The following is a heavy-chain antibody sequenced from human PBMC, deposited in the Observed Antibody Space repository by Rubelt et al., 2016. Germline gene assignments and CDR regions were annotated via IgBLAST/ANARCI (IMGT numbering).Heavy chain of an antibody. Sequence: EVQLVESGGGLVKPGGSLRLSCAASGFTFSSYSMNWVRQAPGKGLEWVSYITSSSSSIQYEDPVRDRYTISKDNAKNTLYLHMNSLRAEDTAVYYCAKIATDIHYYYYSMDVWGRGTTVTVSS. CDR2: ITSSSSSI. D-gene: IGHD2-15*01. CDR3: AKIATDIHYYYYSMDV. J-gene: IGHJ6*02. V-gene: IGHV3-21*05. CDR1: GFTFSSYS.